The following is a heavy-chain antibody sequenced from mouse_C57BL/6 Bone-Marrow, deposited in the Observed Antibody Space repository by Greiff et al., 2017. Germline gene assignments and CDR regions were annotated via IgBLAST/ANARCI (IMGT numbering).Heavy chain of an antibody. Sequence: VQLQQSGAELVRPGASVKLSCTASGFNIKDDYMHWVKQRPEQGLEWIGWINPENGDTEYASKFQGKATITADTSSNTAYLQLSSLTSEDTAVYYCTTYGSSLWYFGVWGTGTTVTVSS. J-gene: IGHJ1*03. CDR2: INPENGDT. CDR1: GFNIKDDY. D-gene: IGHD1-1*01. CDR3: TTYGSSLWYFGV. V-gene: IGHV14-4*01.